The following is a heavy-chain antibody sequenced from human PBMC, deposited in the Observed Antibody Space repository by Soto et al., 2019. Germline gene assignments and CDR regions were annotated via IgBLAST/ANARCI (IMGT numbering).Heavy chain of an antibody. CDR3: ARGLGYGDYGAYYYGMDV. V-gene: IGHV1-69*12. Sequence: QVQLVQSGAEVKKPGSSVKVSCKASGGTFSSYAISWVRQAPGLGLEWMGGIIPIFGTANYAQKFQGRVTITADESTSTAYMELSSLRSEDTAVYYCARGLGYGDYGAYYYGMDVWGQGTTVTVSS. CDR2: IIPIFGTA. D-gene: IGHD4-17*01. J-gene: IGHJ6*02. CDR1: GGTFSSYA.